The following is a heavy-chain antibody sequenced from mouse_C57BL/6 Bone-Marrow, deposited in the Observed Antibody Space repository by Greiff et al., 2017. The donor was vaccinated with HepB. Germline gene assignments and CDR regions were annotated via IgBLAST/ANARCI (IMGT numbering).Heavy chain of an antibody. V-gene: IGHV1-82*01. CDR2: IYPGDGDT. CDR1: GYAFSSSW. CDR3: ARDYYEGGRDY. D-gene: IGHD1-1*01. J-gene: IGHJ2*01. Sequence: VHLVESGPELVKPGASVKISCKASGYAFSSSWMNWVKQRPGKGLEWIGRIYPGDGDTNYNGKFKGKATLTADKSSSTAYMQLSSLTSEDSAVYFCARDYYEGGRDYWGQGTTLTVSS.